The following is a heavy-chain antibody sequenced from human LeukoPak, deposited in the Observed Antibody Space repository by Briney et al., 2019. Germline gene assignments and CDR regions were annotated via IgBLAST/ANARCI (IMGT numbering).Heavy chain of an antibody. CDR2: IYSSGST. CDR3: ARGKGDYFLFDY. D-gene: IGHD4-17*01. Sequence: SETLSLTCTVSGGSITSYYWSWIRQPAGKGLEWIGRIYSSGSTNYNPSLKSRVTMSVDTSKNHFSLKLSSVTAAATAVYYCARGKGDYFLFDYWGQGTLVTVSS. J-gene: IGHJ4*02. V-gene: IGHV4-4*07. CDR1: GGSITSYY.